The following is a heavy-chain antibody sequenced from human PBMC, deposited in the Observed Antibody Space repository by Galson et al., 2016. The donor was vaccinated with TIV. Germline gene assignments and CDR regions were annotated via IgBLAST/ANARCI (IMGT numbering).Heavy chain of an antibody. CDR2: TYYRSEWNS. CDR3: ARGRSGYNSTYYYYGMDV. CDR1: GDSVSSNSAA. D-gene: IGHD5-24*01. Sequence: CAISGDSVSSNSAAWNWIRQSPSRGLEWPGRTYYRSEWNSDYAVSVRSRIVIKADRSKNQFFLQLNSVTPEDTAVYFCARGRSGYNSTYYYYGMDVWGQGTTVSVSS. V-gene: IGHV6-1*01. J-gene: IGHJ6*02.